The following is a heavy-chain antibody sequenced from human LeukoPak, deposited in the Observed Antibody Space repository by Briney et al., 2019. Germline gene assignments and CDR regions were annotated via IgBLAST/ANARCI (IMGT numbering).Heavy chain of an antibody. J-gene: IGHJ4*02. CDR1: GFTFSSYS. CDR2: ISSSSSTI. Sequence: GGSLRLSCAASGFTFSSYSMNWVRQAPGKGLEGVSYISSSSSTIYYADSVKGRFTISRDNAKNSLYLHMNSLRAEDTAVYYCARGTVIVDYWGQGTLVTVSS. V-gene: IGHV3-48*04. D-gene: IGHD3-16*02. CDR3: ARGTVIVDY.